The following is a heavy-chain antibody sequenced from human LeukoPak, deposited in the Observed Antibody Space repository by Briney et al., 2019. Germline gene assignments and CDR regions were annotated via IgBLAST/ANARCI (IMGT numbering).Heavy chain of an antibody. CDR2: INSDGSST. D-gene: IGHD4-17*01. Sequence: GGSLRLSCPASGFTFSSYWMHWVRQAPGKGLVWVSRINSDGSSTSYADSVKGRFTISRDNAKNTLYLQMNSLRAEDTAVYYCARGTHRRWSTVTTLPNDYWGQGTLVTVSS. J-gene: IGHJ4*02. CDR3: ARGTHRRWSTVTTLPNDY. CDR1: GFTFSSYW. V-gene: IGHV3-74*01.